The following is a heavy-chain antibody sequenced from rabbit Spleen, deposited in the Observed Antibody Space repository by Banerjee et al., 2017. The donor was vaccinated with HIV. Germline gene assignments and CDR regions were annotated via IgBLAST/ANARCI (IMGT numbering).Heavy chain of an antibody. CDR2: IDTNDGDT. Sequence: QQQLEESGGGLVKPGGTLTLTCTVSGFSFSSNRICWVRQAPGKGLEWIACIDTNDGDTDYANWPKGRFTISKTSSTTVTLQMTSLTAADTATYFCARNYVNAFDPWGPGTLVTVS. V-gene: IGHV1S45*01. CDR1: GFSFSSNR. D-gene: IGHD1-1*01. J-gene: IGHJ2*01. CDR3: ARNYVNAFDP.